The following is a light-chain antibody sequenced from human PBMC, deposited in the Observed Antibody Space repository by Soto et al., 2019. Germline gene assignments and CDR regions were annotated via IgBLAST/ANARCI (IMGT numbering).Light chain of an antibody. CDR3: QQYGSSPWT. J-gene: IGKJ1*01. V-gene: IGKV3-20*01. CDR1: ESVASNY. Sequence: EIVLTQSPGTLSLSPGEGATLSCRASESVASNYLAWYQQKPGQAPRLLFYGASIRATGIPDRFSGSGSGTDFTLTLTRLQPEDFAVYYCQQYGSSPWTSGQGTKVE. CDR2: GAS.